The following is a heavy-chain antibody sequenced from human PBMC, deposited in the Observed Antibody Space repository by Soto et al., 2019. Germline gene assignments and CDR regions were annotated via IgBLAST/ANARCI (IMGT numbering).Heavy chain of an antibody. CDR3: TSTRHCSSTSCYGYYYGMDV. CDR2: IKSKTDGGTT. J-gene: IGHJ6*02. CDR1: GFTFSNAW. Sequence: GGSLRLSCAAAGFTFSNAWRNWVRQAPGKGLEWVGRIKSKTDGGTTDYAAPVKGRFTISRDDSKNTLYLQMNSLKTEDTAVYYCTSTRHCSSTSCYGYYYGMDVWGQGTTVTVSS. D-gene: IGHD2-2*01. V-gene: IGHV3-15*07.